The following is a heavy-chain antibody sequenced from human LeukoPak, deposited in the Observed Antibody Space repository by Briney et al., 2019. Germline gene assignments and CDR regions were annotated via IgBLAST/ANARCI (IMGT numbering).Heavy chain of an antibody. Sequence: PGGSLRLSCAASGFTFSRYAMSSVRQAPGKGLEWVSAINVSGGSTYYEYSVNGRFTISRDNAKNTLYLQMNSLRAEDTAVYYCAREPGIAAAGTAGFDYWGQGTLVTVSS. CDR2: INVSGGST. J-gene: IGHJ4*02. CDR3: AREPGIAAAGTAGFDY. CDR1: GFTFSRYA. V-gene: IGHV3-23*01. D-gene: IGHD6-13*01.